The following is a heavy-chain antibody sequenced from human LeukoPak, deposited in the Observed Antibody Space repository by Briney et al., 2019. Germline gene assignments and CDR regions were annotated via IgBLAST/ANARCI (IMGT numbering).Heavy chain of an antibody. V-gene: IGHV1-2*02. CDR3: ARDLEVAAVDLGLDP. CDR1: GYTFTGYY. D-gene: IGHD6-13*01. J-gene: IGHJ5*02. Sequence: ASVKVSCKASGYTFTGYYMHWVRQAPGQGLEWMGWINPNSGGTDYAQKFQGRVTMTSDTSITTAYMELSRLKSDDTAVYYCARDLEVAAVDLGLDPWGQGTLVTVSS. CDR2: INPNSGGT.